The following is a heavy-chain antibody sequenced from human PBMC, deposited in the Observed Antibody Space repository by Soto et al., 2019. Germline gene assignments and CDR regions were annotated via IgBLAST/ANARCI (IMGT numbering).Heavy chain of an antibody. J-gene: IGHJ5*02. CDR1: GFTFSSYA. V-gene: IGHV3-64*01. CDR3: ARAGGGTVNWFDP. Sequence: EVQLVESGGGLVQPGGSLRLSCAASGFTFSSYAMHWVRQAPGKGLEYVSAISSNGGSTYYANSVKGRFTISRDNSKNTPYLQMGSLRAEDMAVYYCARAGGGTVNWFDPWGQGTLVTVSS. CDR2: ISSNGGST. D-gene: IGHD3-16*01.